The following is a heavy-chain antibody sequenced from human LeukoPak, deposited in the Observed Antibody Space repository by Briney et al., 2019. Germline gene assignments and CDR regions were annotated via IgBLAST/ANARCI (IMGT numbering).Heavy chain of an antibody. CDR1: GFTFSSYA. CDR2: FSGSGGST. CDR3: AKAGAVVVVAAKYFDY. J-gene: IGHJ4*02. Sequence: GGSLRLSCAASGFTFSSYAMSWVRQAPGKGLEWVSTFSGSGGSTHYADSVKGRFTISRDNSKNTLYLQMNSLRAEDTAVYYCAKAGAVVVVAAKYFDYWGQGTLVTVSS. D-gene: IGHD2-15*01. V-gene: IGHV3-23*01.